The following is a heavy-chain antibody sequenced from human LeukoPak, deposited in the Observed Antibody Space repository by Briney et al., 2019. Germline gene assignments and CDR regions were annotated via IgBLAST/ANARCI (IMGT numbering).Heavy chain of an antibody. CDR2: IYHSRST. J-gene: IGHJ3*02. V-gene: IGHV4-30-2*01. CDR1: GGSISSGGYS. D-gene: IGHD2-2*01. Sequence: SETLSLTCAVSGGSISSGGYSWSWIRQPPGKGLEWIGYIYHSRSTYYNPSLKSRVTISVDTSKNQFSLKLSSVTAADTAVYYCARATFGGHIVVVPAAIPVRVHSPFDIWGQGTMVTVSS. CDR3: ARATFGGHIVVVPAAIPVRVHSPFDI.